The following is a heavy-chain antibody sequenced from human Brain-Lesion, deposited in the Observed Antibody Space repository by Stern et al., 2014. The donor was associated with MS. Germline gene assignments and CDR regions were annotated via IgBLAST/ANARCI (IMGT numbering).Heavy chain of an antibody. CDR3: AHRRPHYASWDNGDFDY. CDR1: GFSLRTDGVG. CDR2: IYWDNDK. V-gene: IGHV2-5*02. J-gene: IGHJ4*02. Sequence: QITLKESGPALVTPTQTLTLTCTFSGFSLRTDGVGVGSVRQTPGQALETLALIYWDNDKRYSPSLMTRLTITKAPSTNQVVLTMTNMDPVDTATYYCAHRRPHYASWDNGDFDYWGQGALVTVSS. D-gene: IGHD3-3*01.